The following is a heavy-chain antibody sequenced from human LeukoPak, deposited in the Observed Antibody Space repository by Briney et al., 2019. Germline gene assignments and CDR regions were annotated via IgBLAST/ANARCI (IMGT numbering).Heavy chain of an antibody. J-gene: IGHJ5*02. CDR2: IYYSGST. V-gene: IGHV4-59*01. D-gene: IGHD7-27*01. Sequence: KSSETLSLTCTVSGGSISSYYWSWIRQPPGEGLEWIGYIYYSGSTNYNPSLKSRVTISVDTSKNQFSLKLSSVTAADTAVYYCARVPGGWGSGWFDPWGQGTLVTVSS. CDR3: ARVPGGWGSGWFDP. CDR1: GGSISSYY.